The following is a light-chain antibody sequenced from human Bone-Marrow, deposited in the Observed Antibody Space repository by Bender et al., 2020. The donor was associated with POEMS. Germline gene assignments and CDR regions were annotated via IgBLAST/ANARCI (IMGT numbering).Light chain of an antibody. V-gene: IGLV2-14*03. CDR3: SSYTSDTTLVV. Sequence: QSALTQPASVSDSPGQSITISCTGTSSDVGGYDYVSWYQQHPGKAPKVIIYDVSNRPSGVSNRFSGSKSGNTASLTISGLQAEDEALYYCSSYTSDTTLVVFGGGTKLTVL. CDR1: SSDVGGYDY. J-gene: IGLJ2*01. CDR2: DVS.